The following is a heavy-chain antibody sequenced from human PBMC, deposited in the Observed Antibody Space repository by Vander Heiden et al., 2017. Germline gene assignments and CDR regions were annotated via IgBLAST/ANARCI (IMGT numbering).Heavy chain of an antibody. V-gene: IGHV3-15*01. Sequence: EVQLVESGGGLVKPGGSLRLSCEASPGFSFTYAWMSWVRQAPGKGLEWFARIKSKTNGGTTDYPAPVKGRFTISRDDSKNTVYLQMNSLKTEDTAVYYCTTTYCGGDCYYSFDLWGRGTLVTVSS. D-gene: IGHD2-21*02. CDR2: IKSKTNGGTT. CDR3: TTTYCGGDCYYSFDL. CDR1: PGFSFTYAW. J-gene: IGHJ2*01.